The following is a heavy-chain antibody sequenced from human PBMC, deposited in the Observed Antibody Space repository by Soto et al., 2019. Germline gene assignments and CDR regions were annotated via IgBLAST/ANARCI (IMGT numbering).Heavy chain of an antibody. V-gene: IGHV3-21*01. Sequence: EVHLVESGGGLVKPGGSLRLSCAASGFTFSTYTMNWVRQAPGKGLEWVSSISSNSNYIYYADSVKGRFTISRDNAKNSLYLQMNSRRVEDTAVYYCARGYGSGDYWGQGPLVTVSS. CDR3: ARGYGSGDY. D-gene: IGHD3-10*01. J-gene: IGHJ4*02. CDR1: GFTFSTYT. CDR2: ISSNSNYI.